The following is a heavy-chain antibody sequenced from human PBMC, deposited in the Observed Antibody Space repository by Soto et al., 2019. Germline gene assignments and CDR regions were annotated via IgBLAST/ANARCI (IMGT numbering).Heavy chain of an antibody. CDR3: ARGYYYGSGSYYNDPSDY. CDR1: GYSFTSYW. Sequence: PGESLKISCKCSGYSFTSYWIGWVRQMTGKGLEWMGIIYPGDSDTRYSPSFQGQVTISADKSISTAYLQWSSLKASDTAMYYFARGYYYGSGSYYNDPSDYWGQGTLVTVSS. CDR2: IYPGDSDT. V-gene: IGHV5-51*01. J-gene: IGHJ4*02. D-gene: IGHD3-10*01.